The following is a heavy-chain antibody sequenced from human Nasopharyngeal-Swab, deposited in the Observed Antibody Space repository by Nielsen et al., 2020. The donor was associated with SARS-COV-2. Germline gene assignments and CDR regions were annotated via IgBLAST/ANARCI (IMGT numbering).Heavy chain of an antibody. CDR3: AREGFGELIGDFYSYYYMDV. Sequence: SETLSLTCTVSGGSISSGSYYWSWVRQHPVKGLEWIGYIYHSGRTYSNPSLKSRVTISVDTSKNQFSLKLSSVTAADTALYYCAREGFGELIGDFYSYYYMDVWGKGTTVTVSS. CDR1: GGSISSGSYY. D-gene: IGHD3-10*01. CDR2: IYHSGRT. V-gene: IGHV4-31*03. J-gene: IGHJ6*03.